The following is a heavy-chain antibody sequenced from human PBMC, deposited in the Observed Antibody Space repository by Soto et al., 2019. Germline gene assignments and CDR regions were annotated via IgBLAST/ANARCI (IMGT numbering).Heavy chain of an antibody. Sequence: SETLSLTCTVSGGSISSYYWSWIRQPPGKGLEWIGYIYYSGSTNYNPSLKRRVTISIDTSKNQFSLNLNSVTAADTATYYCARHTLILTGYWVDHWGQGTLVTVSS. CDR1: GGSISSYY. CDR3: ARHTLILTGYWVDH. J-gene: IGHJ4*02. D-gene: IGHD3-9*01. CDR2: IYYSGST. V-gene: IGHV4-59*08.